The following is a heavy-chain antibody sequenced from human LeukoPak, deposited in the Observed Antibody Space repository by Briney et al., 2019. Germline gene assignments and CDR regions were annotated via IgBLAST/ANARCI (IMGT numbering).Heavy chain of an antibody. CDR2: IGPNNGTT. J-gene: IGHJ4*02. V-gene: IGHV1-18*01. CDR3: ARDSGGRGHFDF. CDR1: GYTFTSYG. D-gene: IGHD3-16*01. Sequence: ASVKVSCKASGYTFTSYGISWVRQAPGQGLEWMGWIGPNNGTTNYAQKLQGRVTMTTDTSTGTAYMELRSLRSDDTAVYYCARDSGGRGHFDFWGQGTLVTVSS.